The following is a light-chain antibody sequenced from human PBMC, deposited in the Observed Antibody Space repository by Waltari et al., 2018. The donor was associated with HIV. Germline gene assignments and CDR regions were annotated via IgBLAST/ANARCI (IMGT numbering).Light chain of an antibody. J-gene: IGLJ2*01. Sequence: SSELTQDPVVSVALGQTVTITCQGDSLSSYYATWYQQKPGQAPLLVFFGKNSRPSGLPDRFSGSNSRNKASLTITGAQAEDEADYYCYSRDSTTNHRVFGGGTKLTVL. V-gene: IGLV3-19*01. CDR3: YSRDSTTNHRV. CDR2: GKN. CDR1: SLSSYY.